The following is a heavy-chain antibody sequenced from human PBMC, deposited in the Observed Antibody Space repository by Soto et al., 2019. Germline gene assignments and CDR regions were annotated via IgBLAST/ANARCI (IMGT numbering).Heavy chain of an antibody. CDR3: ARDRQVGATSYYGMDV. J-gene: IGHJ6*02. V-gene: IGHV1-69*13. CDR2: SIPIFGTA. Sequence: SVKVSCKASGYTFTSYCIHWVLQAPGQGVEWMGGSIPIFGTANYAQKFQGRVTITADESTSTAYMELSSLRSEDTAVYYCARDRQVGATSYYGMDVWGQGTTVTVSS. CDR1: GYTFTSYC. D-gene: IGHD1-26*01.